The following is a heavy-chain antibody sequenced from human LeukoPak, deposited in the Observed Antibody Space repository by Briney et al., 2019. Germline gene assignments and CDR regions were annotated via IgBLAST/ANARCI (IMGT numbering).Heavy chain of an antibody. CDR2: IYYSGCT. Sequence: SETLSLTCTVSGGSISSSSYYWGWIRPPPGKGLEWIGSIYYSGCTYYNPSLKSRVTISVDTSKNQFYLKLSSVTAADTALYYCAKQGRIAAAGEVDYWGQGTLVTVSS. CDR1: GGSISSSSYY. V-gene: IGHV4-39*01. CDR3: AKQGRIAAAGEVDY. J-gene: IGHJ4*02. D-gene: IGHD6-13*01.